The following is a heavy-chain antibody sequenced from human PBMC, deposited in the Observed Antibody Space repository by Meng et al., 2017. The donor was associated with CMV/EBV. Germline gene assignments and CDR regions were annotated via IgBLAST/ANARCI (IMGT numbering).Heavy chain of an antibody. D-gene: IGHD6-19*01. J-gene: IGHJ4*02. CDR1: GFTFSSYG. CDR3: AYSGIAVAGPNDY. V-gene: IGHV3-21*01. Sequence: GESLKISCAASGFTFSSYGMHWVRQAPGKGLEWVSSISSSSSYIYYADSVKGRFTISRDNAKNSLYLQMNSLRAEDTAVYYCAYSGIAVAGPNDYWGQGTLVTVSS. CDR2: ISSSSSYI.